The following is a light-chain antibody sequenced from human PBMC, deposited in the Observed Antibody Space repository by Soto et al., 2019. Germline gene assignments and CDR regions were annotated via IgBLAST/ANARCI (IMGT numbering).Light chain of an antibody. CDR3: LSYDSRLNCYV. CDR2: GNN. V-gene: IGLV1-40*01. CDR1: NSNIGAGFA. Sequence: QSVLTQPPSVSGAPGQRVTISCTGSNSNIGAGFAVHWYQQLPGTAPKLLIHGNNNRPSGVPDRFSGSKSDTSASLAITGLQADDEADYYCLSYDSRLNCYVFGTGTKVTVL. J-gene: IGLJ1*01.